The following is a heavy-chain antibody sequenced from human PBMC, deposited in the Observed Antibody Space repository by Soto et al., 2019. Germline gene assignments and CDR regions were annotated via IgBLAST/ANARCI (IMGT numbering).Heavy chain of an antibody. V-gene: IGHV1-46*02. CDR1: GYSFKDHY. Sequence: ASVKVSCKASGYSFKDHYMHWVRQAPGRGLEWVGIINPSGEHTNYAQQFRGRVAMTRDTSTSTAYMELRSLRPEDTAVYFCARISCKGGSCYFDFDHWGQGTLVTV. CDR2: INPSGEHT. D-gene: IGHD2-15*01. CDR3: ARISCKGGSCYFDFDH. J-gene: IGHJ4*02.